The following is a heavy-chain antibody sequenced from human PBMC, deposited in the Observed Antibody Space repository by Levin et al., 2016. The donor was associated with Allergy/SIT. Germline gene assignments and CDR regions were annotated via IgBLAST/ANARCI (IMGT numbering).Heavy chain of an antibody. J-gene: IGHJ4*02. Sequence: SETLSLTCAVYGGSFSGYYWSWIRQPPGKGLEWIGEINHSGNSNYNPSLKSRVTISIDTPNNQLSLKLTSLTAADTAVYYCAREGYDVFTGEPYFDSWGPGNPGHRLL. D-gene: IGHD3-9*01. CDR1: GGSFSGYY. CDR2: INHSGNS. CDR3: AREGYDVFTGEPYFDS. V-gene: IGHV4-34*01.